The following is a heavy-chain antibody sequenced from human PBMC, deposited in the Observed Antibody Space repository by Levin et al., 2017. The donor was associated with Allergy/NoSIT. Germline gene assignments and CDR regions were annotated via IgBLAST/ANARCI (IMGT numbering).Heavy chain of an antibody. J-gene: IGHJ6*02. CDR3: AKGGGCSGGGCYSGGYYGMDV. D-gene: IGHD2-15*01. CDR1: GFTFSIYV. V-gene: IGHV3-23*01. CDR2: ISRSDDSS. Sequence: GESLKISCAASGFTFSIYVMNWVRQAPGKGLEWVSAISRSDDSSYYADSVKGRVTISRDNSKNTLYLQMNSLRAEDTAVYYCAKGGGCSGGGCYSGGYYGMDVWGQGTTVTVSS.